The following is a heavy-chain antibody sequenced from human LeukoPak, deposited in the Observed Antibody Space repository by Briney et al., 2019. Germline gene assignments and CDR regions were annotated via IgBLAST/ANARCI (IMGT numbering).Heavy chain of an antibody. CDR3: ASSAGTYDFWSGYYNGWFDP. J-gene: IGHJ5*02. D-gene: IGHD3-3*01. V-gene: IGHV4-31*03. Sequence: SETLSLTCTVSGGSFSSGGYYWSWIRQHPGKGLEWVGYIYYSESTYYNPSIKSRVTISVDTSKNQFSLKLSSVTAADTAVYYCASSAGTYDFWSGYYNGWFDPWGQGTLVTVSS. CDR1: GGSFSSGGYY. CDR2: IYYSEST.